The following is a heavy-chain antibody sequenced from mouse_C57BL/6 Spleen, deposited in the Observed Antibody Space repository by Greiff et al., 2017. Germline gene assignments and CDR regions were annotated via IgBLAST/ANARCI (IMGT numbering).Heavy chain of an antibody. D-gene: IGHD2-2*01. Sequence: VQLQQSGPELVKPGASVKIPCKASGYTFTDYNMDWVKQSHGKSLEWIGDINPNNGGTIYNQKFTGKATLTVDKSSSTAYMELRSLTSEDTAVYYCARSGAYGYDLYYARDYWGQGTSVTVSA. CDR3: ARSGAYGYDLYYARDY. V-gene: IGHV1-18*01. CDR2: INPNNGGT. CDR1: GYTFTDYN. J-gene: IGHJ4*01.